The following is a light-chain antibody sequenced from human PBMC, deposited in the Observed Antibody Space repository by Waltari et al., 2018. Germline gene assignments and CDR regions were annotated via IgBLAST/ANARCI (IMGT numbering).Light chain of an antibody. CDR2: EVS. CDR3: CSYAGHSTYV. J-gene: IGLJ1*01. Sequence: QSALTQPASVSGSPGQSITISCTGTSSDVGNYNLVSCYQQHPGKAPNLMIHEVSQRPSGVSSRFSGSKSGNTASLTISGLQPEDETDYYCCSYAGHSTYVFGTGTKVTVL. CDR1: SSDVGNYNL. V-gene: IGLV2-23*02.